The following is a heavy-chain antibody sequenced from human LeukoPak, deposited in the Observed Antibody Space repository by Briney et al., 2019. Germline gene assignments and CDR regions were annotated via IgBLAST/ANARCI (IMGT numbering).Heavy chain of an antibody. CDR1: GFTFSDYY. V-gene: IGHV3-11*06. CDR2: ISSSSSYT. CDR3: ARDQPFYGGNPGHYFDY. Sequence: ETGRSLRLSCAASGFTFSDYYMSWIRQAPGKGLEWVSYISSSSSYTNYADSVKGRFTISRDNAKNSLYLQMNSLRAEDTAVYYCARDQPFYGGNPGHYFDYWGQGTLVTVSS. D-gene: IGHD4-23*01. J-gene: IGHJ4*02.